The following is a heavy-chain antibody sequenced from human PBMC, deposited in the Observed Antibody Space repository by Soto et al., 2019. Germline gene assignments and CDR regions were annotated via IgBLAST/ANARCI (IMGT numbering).Heavy chain of an antibody. V-gene: IGHV3-21*01. D-gene: IGHD3-10*01. Sequence: EVQLVESGGGLVKPGGSLRLSCAASGFTFSSYSMNWVRQAPGKGLEWVSSINYKSHIDYAASVKGRFTISRDNAKNSLYLQMNSLRAEDTAVYFCARDLIYAGYYYYMDVCGIGTTVTVSS. CDR1: GFTFSSYS. J-gene: IGHJ6*03. CDR2: INYKSHI. CDR3: ARDLIYAGYYYYMDV.